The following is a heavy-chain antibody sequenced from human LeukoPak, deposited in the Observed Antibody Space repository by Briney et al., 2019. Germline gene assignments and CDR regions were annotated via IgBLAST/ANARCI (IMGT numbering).Heavy chain of an antibody. CDR1: GFTFRSHA. Sequence: PGGSLRLSCVGSGFTFRSHAMSWVRQAPEKGLEFVSGIYENGGTTYYADSVKGRFSISRDNSKNTLYLQMNSLRAEDTAVYYCAKDAPDIVVVPAAIGSEYWGQGTLVTVSS. CDR2: IYENGGTT. J-gene: IGHJ4*02. V-gene: IGHV3-23*01. CDR3: AKDAPDIVVVPAAIGSEY. D-gene: IGHD2-2*01.